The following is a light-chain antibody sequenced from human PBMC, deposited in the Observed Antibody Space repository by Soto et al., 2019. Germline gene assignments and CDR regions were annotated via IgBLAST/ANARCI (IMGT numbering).Light chain of an antibody. J-gene: IGLJ2*01. CDR2: EVT. CDR3: SSYSGSNKLL. Sequence: QSALTQPPSASGSPGQSVTISCTGTSSDVGGYNYVSWYQQHPGKAPKLMIYEVTKRPSGVPDRFSGSKSGNTASLTVSGLQAEDEAEYYCSSYSGSNKLLFGGGTKLTVL. CDR1: SSDVGGYNY. V-gene: IGLV2-8*01.